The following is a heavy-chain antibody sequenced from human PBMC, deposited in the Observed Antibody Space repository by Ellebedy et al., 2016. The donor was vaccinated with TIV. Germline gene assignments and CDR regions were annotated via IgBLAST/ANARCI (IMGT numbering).Heavy chain of an antibody. D-gene: IGHD2-2*01. CDR2: ISSSSSYI. CDR3: ARVEPFYCSSTSCKNLGSDY. CDR1: GFTFNSYS. Sequence: GGSLRLSXAASGFTFNSYSMNWVRQAPGKGLEWVSSISSSSSYIYYADSVKGRFTISRDNAKNSLYLQMNSLRAEDTAVYYCARVEPFYCSSTSCKNLGSDYWGQGTLVTASS. J-gene: IGHJ4*02. V-gene: IGHV3-21*01.